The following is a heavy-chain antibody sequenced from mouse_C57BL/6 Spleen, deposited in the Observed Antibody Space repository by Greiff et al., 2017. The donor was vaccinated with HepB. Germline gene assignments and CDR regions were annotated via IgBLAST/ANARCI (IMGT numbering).Heavy chain of an antibody. CDR3: ARRSRNYGSSYGYAMDY. D-gene: IGHD1-1*01. J-gene: IGHJ4*01. CDR1: GYTFTSYN. V-gene: IGHV1-12*01. CDR2: IYPGNGDT. Sequence: QVQLQQSGAELVRPGASVKMSCKASGYTFTSYNMHWVKQTPRQGLEWIGAIYPGNGDTSYNPKFTGKATLTVEKSSSTAYMQLSSLTSEDSAVYFCARRSRNYGSSYGYAMDYWGQGTSVTVSS.